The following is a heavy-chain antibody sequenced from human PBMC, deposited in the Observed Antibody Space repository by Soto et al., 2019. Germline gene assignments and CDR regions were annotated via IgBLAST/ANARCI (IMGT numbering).Heavy chain of an antibody. J-gene: IGHJ5*02. Sequence: QVQLVESGGGVVQPGRSLRLSCAASGFTFSSYGMHWVRQAPGKGLEWVAVISYDGSNKYYADSVKGRFTISRDNSKNTLYLQMNSLRAEDTAVYYCAKEKLGPKILNWFDPWGQGTLVTVSS. CDR3: AKEKLGPKILNWFDP. D-gene: IGHD1-26*01. CDR2: ISYDGSNK. CDR1: GFTFSSYG. V-gene: IGHV3-30*18.